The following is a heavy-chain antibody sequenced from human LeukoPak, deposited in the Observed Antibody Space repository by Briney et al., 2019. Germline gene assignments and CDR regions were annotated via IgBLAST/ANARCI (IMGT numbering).Heavy chain of an antibody. CDR2: INHSGST. J-gene: IGHJ5*02. CDR3: AREDGDYWIWFDP. Sequence: SETLSYTCAVYGGSFSGYYWSWIRQPPGKGLEWIGEINHSGSTNYNPSLKSRVTISVDTSKNQFSLKLSSVTAADTAVYCCAREDGDYWIWFDPWGQGTLVTVSS. V-gene: IGHV4-34*01. D-gene: IGHD4-17*01. CDR1: GGSFSGYY.